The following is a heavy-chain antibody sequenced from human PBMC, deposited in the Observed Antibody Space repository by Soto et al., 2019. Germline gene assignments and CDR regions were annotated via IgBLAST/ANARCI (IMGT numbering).Heavy chain of an antibody. CDR1: GFTFSTYW. D-gene: IGHD1-7*01. CDR3: ARDRAVEGTTNDFDY. J-gene: IGHJ4*02. Sequence: GESLKISCVASGFTFSTYWIHWVRQAPGKGLVWVSRSNSDGSSTIYADSAKGRFTISRDNAKNTLYLQMNSLRAEDTAVYYCARDRAVEGTTNDFDYWGQGALVTVYS. V-gene: IGHV3-74*01. CDR2: SNSDGSST.